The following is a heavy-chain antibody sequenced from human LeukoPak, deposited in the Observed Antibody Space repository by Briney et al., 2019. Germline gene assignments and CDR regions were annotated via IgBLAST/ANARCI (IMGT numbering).Heavy chain of an antibody. CDR1: GFTFSSYG. J-gene: IGHJ4*02. Sequence: GGSLRLSCAASGFTFSSYGMSWVRQAPGKGLEWISAMSGSGGTTYYADSVKGRFTISRDNSKNTLYLQMNSLRAEDTAVHYCARDLYSSSPYWGQGTLVTVSS. CDR3: ARDLYSSSPY. D-gene: IGHD6-6*01. CDR2: MSGSGGTT. V-gene: IGHV3-23*01.